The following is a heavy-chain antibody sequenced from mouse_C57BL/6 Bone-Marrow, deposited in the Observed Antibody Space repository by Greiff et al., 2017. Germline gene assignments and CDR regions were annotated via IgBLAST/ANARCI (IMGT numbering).Heavy chain of an antibody. J-gene: IGHJ4*01. Sequence: EVQGVESGGDLVKPGGSLKLSCAASGFTFSSYGMSWVRQTPDKRLEWVATISSGGSYTYYPASVKGRFTISRDNAKNTLYLQISSLKSEDTAMYYCARRAYYDYDEAMDYWGQGTSVTVSS. V-gene: IGHV5-6*01. D-gene: IGHD2-4*01. CDR2: ISSGGSYT. CDR3: ARRAYYDYDEAMDY. CDR1: GFTFSSYG.